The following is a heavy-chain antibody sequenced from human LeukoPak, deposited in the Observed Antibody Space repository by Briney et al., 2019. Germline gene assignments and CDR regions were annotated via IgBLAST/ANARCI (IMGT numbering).Heavy chain of an antibody. CDR2: IYDSGST. Sequence: SETLSLTCIVSGGSISSYSWSWIRQPPGKGLDWIGYIYDSGSTKYNPSLKSRAAISRDTSEHQFSLKLTSVTAADTAVYYCARVGYSYGIDAFDVWGQGAMVTVS. J-gene: IGHJ3*01. CDR3: ARVGYSYGIDAFDV. D-gene: IGHD5-18*01. CDR1: GGSISSYS. V-gene: IGHV4-59*01.